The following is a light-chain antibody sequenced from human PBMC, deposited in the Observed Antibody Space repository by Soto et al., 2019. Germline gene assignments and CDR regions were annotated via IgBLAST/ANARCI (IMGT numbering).Light chain of an antibody. CDR1: QSVSSGS. V-gene: IGKV3-20*01. J-gene: IGKJ4*01. CDR2: GAS. Sequence: EIVLTQSPGTLSLSPGERATLSCRASQSVSSGSLVWYQQRPGEAPRLLIYGASSRATGIPGRFSASGSGADFTLTSSRLESEDFAVYYCQQYGSSPLTFGGGTKVEMK. CDR3: QQYGSSPLT.